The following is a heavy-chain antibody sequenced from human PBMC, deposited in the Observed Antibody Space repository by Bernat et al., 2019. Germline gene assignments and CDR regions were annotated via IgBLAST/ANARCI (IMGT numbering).Heavy chain of an antibody. D-gene: IGHD4-17*01. CDR2: LLGDGGHP. J-gene: IGHJ3*02. Sequence: EVQLVESGGDLVQPGGSLRLSCSASGFTFSSFPMHWVRQAPGEGLQYVSALLGDGGHPQYPHPVKGRFPISSDYSKNTLYLQMNSLRAEDTAVYFCVRDRTTGWAFDIWGQGTMVTVSS. CDR1: GFTFSSFP. V-gene: IGHV3-64D*06. CDR3: VRDRTTGWAFDI.